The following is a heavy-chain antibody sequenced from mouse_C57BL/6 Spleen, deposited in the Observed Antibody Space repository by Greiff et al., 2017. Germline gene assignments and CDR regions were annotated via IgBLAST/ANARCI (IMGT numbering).Heavy chain of an antibody. CDR3: SRSRQTAQASAWFAY. D-gene: IGHD3-2*02. CDR2: INPYNGGT. Sequence: VQLKESGPVLVKPGASVKMSCKASGYTFTDYYMNWVKQSHGKSLEWIGVINPYNGGTSYNQKFKGKATLTVDKSSSTAYMELNSLTSEDSAVYYWSRSRQTAQASAWFAYWGQGTLVTVSA. CDR1: GYTFTDYY. J-gene: IGHJ3*01. V-gene: IGHV1-19*01.